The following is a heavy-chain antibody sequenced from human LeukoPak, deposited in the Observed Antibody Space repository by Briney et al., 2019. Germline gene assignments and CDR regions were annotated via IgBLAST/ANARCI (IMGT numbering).Heavy chain of an antibody. CDR3: ARDYGGSPDAFDI. Sequence: PSETLSLTCTVSGGSITGFYWNWIRQPPGKGLEWIGYVYYDGSTDYNPSLKSRVTISLDTSKNQFSLKLSSVTAADTAVYYCARDYGGSPDAFDIWGQGTMVTVSS. J-gene: IGHJ3*02. V-gene: IGHV4-59*01. CDR1: GGSITGFY. D-gene: IGHD4-23*01. CDR2: VYYDGST.